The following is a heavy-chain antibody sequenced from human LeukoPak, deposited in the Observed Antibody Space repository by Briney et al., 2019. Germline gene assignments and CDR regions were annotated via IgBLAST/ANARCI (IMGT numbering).Heavy chain of an antibody. CDR3: ARDVGVCSSTSCYAGPIDY. J-gene: IGHJ4*02. Sequence: ASVKVSCKASGYTFTGYYIHWVRQAPGQGLEWMGIINPSGGSTSYAQKFQGRVTMTRDTSTSTVYMELSSLRSEDTAVYYCARDVGVCSSTSCYAGPIDYWGQGTLVTVSS. CDR1: GYTFTGYY. D-gene: IGHD2-2*01. CDR2: INPSGGST. V-gene: IGHV1-46*01.